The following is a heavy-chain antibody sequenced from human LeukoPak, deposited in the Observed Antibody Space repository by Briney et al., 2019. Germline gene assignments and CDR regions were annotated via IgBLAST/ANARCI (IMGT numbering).Heavy chain of an antibody. CDR3: ARGSPMVRGVGFDY. Sequence: SETLSLTCTVSGGSISSYYWNWIRQPPGKGLEWIGYIYYSGSTNYNPSLKSRVTISVDTSKNQFSLKLSSVTAADTAVYYCARGSPMVRGVGFDYWGQGTLVTVSS. J-gene: IGHJ4*02. D-gene: IGHD3-10*01. CDR2: IYYSGST. V-gene: IGHV4-59*01. CDR1: GGSISSYY.